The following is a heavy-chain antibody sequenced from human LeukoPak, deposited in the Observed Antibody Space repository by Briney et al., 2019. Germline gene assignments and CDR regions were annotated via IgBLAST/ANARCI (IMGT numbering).Heavy chain of an antibody. V-gene: IGHV1-18*01. D-gene: IGHD3-10*01. CDR2: ISAYNGNT. Sequence: ASVKVSCKASGYTFTSYGISWVRQAPGQGLEWMGWISAYNGNTNYAQKLQGRVTMTTDTATSTAYMELSSLRADDTAVYYCARDRWGVNYYQYMDVWGKGTTVTVSS. J-gene: IGHJ6*03. CDR3: ARDRWGVNYYQYMDV. CDR1: GYTFTSYG.